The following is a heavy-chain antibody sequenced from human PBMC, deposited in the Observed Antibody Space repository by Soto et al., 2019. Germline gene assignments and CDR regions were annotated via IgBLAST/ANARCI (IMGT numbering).Heavy chain of an antibody. CDR2: IYYSGST. CDR1: GGSISSYY. J-gene: IGHJ6*02. Sequence: SETLSLTCTVSGGSISSYYWSWIRQPPGKGLEWIGYIYYSGSTNYNPSLKSRVTISVDTSKNQFSLKLSSVTAADTAVYYCARHIEGSQVTIFGVVFPEYYYYGMDVWGQGTTVTVSS. D-gene: IGHD3-3*01. CDR3: ARHIEGSQVTIFGVVFPEYYYYGMDV. V-gene: IGHV4-59*08.